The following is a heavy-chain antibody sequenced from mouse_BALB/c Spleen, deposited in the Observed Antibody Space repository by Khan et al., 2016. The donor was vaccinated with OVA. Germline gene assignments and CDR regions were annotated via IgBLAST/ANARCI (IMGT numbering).Heavy chain of an antibody. D-gene: IGHD2-10*02. CDR3: ARGGYGSLAY. CDR2: INTNNGRA. CDR1: GYTFTSYW. Sequence: QVQLQQPGAELVKPGASVKLSYKASGYTFTSYWMHWVKQRPGQGLEWIGYINTNNGRAHQNEKSKSKATLTVDKSSSTAYMQLSSLTSEDSAVHYCARGGYGSLAYWGQGTLVTVSA. V-gene: IGHV1S81*02. J-gene: IGHJ3*01.